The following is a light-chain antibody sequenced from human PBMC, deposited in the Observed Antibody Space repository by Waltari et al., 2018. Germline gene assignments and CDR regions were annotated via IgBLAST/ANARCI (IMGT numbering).Light chain of an antibody. CDR1: QSILYSSNNLNY. Sequence: DIVMTQSPDSLTVSLGERATINCKSSQSILYSSNNLNYLAWYQPRPGKPPKLLIYWASTRESGVPDRFSGSGSGTDFTLTISSLQAEDVAVYYCQVSFHFPLTFGGGTKLEIK. V-gene: IGKV4-1*01. CDR2: WAS. J-gene: IGKJ4*01. CDR3: QVSFHFPLT.